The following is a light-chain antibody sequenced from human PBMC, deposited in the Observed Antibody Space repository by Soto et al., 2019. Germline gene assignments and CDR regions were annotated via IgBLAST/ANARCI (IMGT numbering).Light chain of an antibody. CDR3: QHYNSYSEA. CDR1: QTISSW. V-gene: IGKV1-5*03. Sequence: DIQMTPSPSTLSGSVVDRVTITCRASQTISSWLAWYQQTPGKAPKLLIYKASTLTSGVPSRFSGSGSGTEVSPTIISLQPDDVVTYYCQHYNSYSEAFGQGTKVDIK. CDR2: KAS. J-gene: IGKJ1*01.